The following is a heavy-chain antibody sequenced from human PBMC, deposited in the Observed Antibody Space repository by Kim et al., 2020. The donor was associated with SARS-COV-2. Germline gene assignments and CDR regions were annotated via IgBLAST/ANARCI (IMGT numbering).Heavy chain of an antibody. J-gene: IGHJ4*02. CDR3: VKDLGGGSMGGGCY. Sequence: ADSVKGRFTISRDNSKNTLYLQMSSLRAEDTAVYYCVKDLGGGSMGGGCYWGQGTLVTVSS. D-gene: IGHD3-16*01. V-gene: IGHV3-64D*09.